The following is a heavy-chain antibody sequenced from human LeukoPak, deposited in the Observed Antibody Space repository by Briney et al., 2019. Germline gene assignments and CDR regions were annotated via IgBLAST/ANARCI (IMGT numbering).Heavy chain of an antibody. CDR3: ARPRTYYDSWSGYPPFDY. Sequence: SVKVSCTASGGTFSSHAINWVRQAPGQGLEWMGGIIPVSRTTKYAQKFQGRLTITADESTSTAFMELSSLRSEDTAVYYCARPRTYYDSWSGYPPFDYWGQGSLVTVSS. CDR2: IIPVSRTT. V-gene: IGHV1-69*01. CDR1: GGTFSSHA. D-gene: IGHD3-3*01. J-gene: IGHJ4*02.